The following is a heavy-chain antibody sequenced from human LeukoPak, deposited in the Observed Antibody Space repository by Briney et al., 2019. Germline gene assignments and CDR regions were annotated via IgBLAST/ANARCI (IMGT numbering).Heavy chain of an antibody. J-gene: IGHJ4*02. D-gene: IGHD3-9*01. Sequence: GGSLRLSCAASGFTFSSYAMHWVRQAPGKGLEWVAVISYDGSNKYYADSVKGRFTFSRDNSKSTLYLQMNSLRAEDTAVYYCAREVYDILTGYHGYFDYWGQGTLVTVSS. CDR3: AREVYDILTGYHGYFDY. CDR2: ISYDGSNK. CDR1: GFTFSSYA. V-gene: IGHV3-30*04.